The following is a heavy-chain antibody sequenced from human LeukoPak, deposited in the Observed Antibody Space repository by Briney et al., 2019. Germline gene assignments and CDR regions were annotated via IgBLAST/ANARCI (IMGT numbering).Heavy chain of an antibody. CDR1: GFIFSTYW. D-gene: IGHD3-22*01. CDR2: IKPDGSEK. V-gene: IGHV3-7*01. Sequence: GGSLRLSCAASGFIFSTYWMNWVRQAPGKGLEWVANIKPDGSEKYYVDSVKGRFIISRDNAKNSLYLQMTSLRAEATAVYYCVSSSGRGQGTLVIVSS. J-gene: IGHJ4*02. CDR3: VSSSG.